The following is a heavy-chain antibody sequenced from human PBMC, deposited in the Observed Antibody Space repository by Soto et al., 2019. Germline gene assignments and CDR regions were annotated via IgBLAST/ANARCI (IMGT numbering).Heavy chain of an antibody. CDR2: IYYSGST. Sequence: TLSLTCTVSGGSISSGDYCWSWIRQPPGKGLEWIGYIYYSGSTYYNPSLKSRVTISVDTSKNQFSLKLSSVTAADTAVYYCARAWGDPRLRREKNWFDPWGQGTLVTVSS. J-gene: IGHJ5*02. CDR3: ARAWGDPRLRREKNWFDP. D-gene: IGHD2-21*02. V-gene: IGHV4-30-4*01. CDR1: GGSISSGDYC.